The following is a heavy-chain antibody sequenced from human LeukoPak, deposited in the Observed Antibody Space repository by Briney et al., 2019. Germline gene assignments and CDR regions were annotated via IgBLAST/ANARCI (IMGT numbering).Heavy chain of an antibody. CDR3: ASALEGPTGNWFDP. CDR1: GGSISSYY. D-gene: IGHD3-9*01. Sequence: SETLSLTCTVSGGSISSYYWSWIRQPPGKGLEWIGYIYYSGSTNYSPSLKSRVTISVDTSKNQFSLKLSSVTAADTAVYYCASALEGPTGNWFDPWGQGTLVTVSS. V-gene: IGHV4-59*01. CDR2: IYYSGST. J-gene: IGHJ5*02.